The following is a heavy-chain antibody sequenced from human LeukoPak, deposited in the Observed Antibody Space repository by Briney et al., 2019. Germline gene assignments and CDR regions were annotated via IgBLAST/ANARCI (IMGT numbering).Heavy chain of an antibody. CDR3: ARGVVGDTFFDY. CDR1: GLTFSSYS. J-gene: IGHJ4*02. Sequence: GGSLRLSCAASGLTFSSYSMSWVRQAPGKGLEWVANIKQDGSEKYYVDSVKGRFTISRDNAKNSLYLQMNSLRAEDTAVYYCARGVVGDTFFDYWGQGTLVTVSS. CDR2: IKQDGSEK. D-gene: IGHD3-16*01. V-gene: IGHV3-7*01.